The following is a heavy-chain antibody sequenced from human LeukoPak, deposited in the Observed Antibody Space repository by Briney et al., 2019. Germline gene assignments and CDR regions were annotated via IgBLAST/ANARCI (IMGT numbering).Heavy chain of an antibody. V-gene: IGHV4-34*01. CDR1: GGSFSGYY. CDR2: INHSGST. D-gene: IGHD3-16*01. CDR3: ARKKSRIRLGEGFDY. Sequence: SETQSLTCAVYGGSFSGYYWSWIRQPPGKGLEWIGEINHSGSTNYNPSLKSRVTISVDTSKNQFSLKLSSVTAADTAVYYCARKKSRIRLGEGFDYWGQGTLVTVSS. J-gene: IGHJ4*02.